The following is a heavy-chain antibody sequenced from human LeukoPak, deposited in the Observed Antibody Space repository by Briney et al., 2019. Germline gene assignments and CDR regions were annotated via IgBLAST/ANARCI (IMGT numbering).Heavy chain of an antibody. CDR3: AKQSLGYCSSTSCWNYFDY. CDR2: ISYDGSNK. D-gene: IGHD2-2*01. Sequence: GGSLRLSCAASGSTFSSYGMHWVRQAPGKGLEWVAVISYDGSNKYYADSVKGRFTISRDNSKNTLYLQMNSLRAEDTAVYYCAKQSLGYCSSTSCWNYFDYWGQGTLVTVSS. V-gene: IGHV3-30*18. CDR1: GSTFSSYG. J-gene: IGHJ4*02.